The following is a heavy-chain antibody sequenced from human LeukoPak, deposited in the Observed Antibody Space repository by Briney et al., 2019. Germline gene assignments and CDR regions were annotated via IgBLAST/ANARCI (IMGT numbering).Heavy chain of an antibody. J-gene: IGHJ4*02. CDR2: ISYDGSNK. V-gene: IGHV3-30*18. D-gene: IGHD5-18*01. Sequence: PGGSLRLSCAASGFTFSSYGMHWVRQAPGKGLEWVAVISYDGSNKYYADSVKGRFTISRDNSKNTLYLQMNSLRPEDTAVYYCAKDQGYSYGYVSYWGQGTLVTVSS. CDR3: AKDQGYSYGYVSY. CDR1: GFTFSSYG.